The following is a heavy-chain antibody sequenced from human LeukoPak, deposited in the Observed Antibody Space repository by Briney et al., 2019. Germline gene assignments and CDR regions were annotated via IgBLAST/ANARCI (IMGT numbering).Heavy chain of an antibody. CDR3: AKESVVVTATTDY. J-gene: IGHJ4*02. CDR1: GFTFSDYY. V-gene: IGHV3-74*01. CDR2: INSDGSST. D-gene: IGHD2-21*02. Sequence: GGSLRLSCAASGFTFSDYYMSWIRQAPGKGLVWVSRINSDGSSTSYADSVKGRFTISRDNSKNTLYLQMNSLRAEDTAVYYCAKESVVVTATTDYWGQGTLVTVSS.